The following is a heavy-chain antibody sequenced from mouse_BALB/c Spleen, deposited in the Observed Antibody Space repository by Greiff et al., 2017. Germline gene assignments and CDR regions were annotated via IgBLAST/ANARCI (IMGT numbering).Heavy chain of an antibody. CDR2: ISYDGSN. CDR3: ARVGSPMDY. D-gene: IGHD2-2*01. V-gene: IGHV3-6*02. CDR1: GYSITSGYY. J-gene: IGHJ4*01. Sequence: DVQLQESGPGLVKPSQSLSLTCSVTGYSITSGYYWNWIRQFPGNKLEWMGYISYDGSNNYNPSLKNRISITRDTSKNQFFLKLNSVTTEDTATYYCARVGSPMDYWGQGTSVTVSS.